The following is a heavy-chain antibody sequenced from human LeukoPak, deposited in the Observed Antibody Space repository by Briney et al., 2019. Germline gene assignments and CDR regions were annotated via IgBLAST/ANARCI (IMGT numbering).Heavy chain of an antibody. V-gene: IGHV4-34*01. CDR3: ARGRSSSSLDY. J-gene: IGHJ4*02. Sequence: SETLSLTCAVYGGSFSGYYWSWIRQPPGKGLEWIGEINHSGSTNYNPSLKSRVTISVDTSRNQFSLKLSSVTAADTAVYYCARGRSSSSLDYWGQGTLVTVSS. CDR2: INHSGST. D-gene: IGHD6-6*01. CDR1: GGSFSGYY.